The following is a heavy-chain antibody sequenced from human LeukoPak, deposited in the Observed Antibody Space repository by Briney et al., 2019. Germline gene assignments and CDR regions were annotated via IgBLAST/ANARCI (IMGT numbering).Heavy chain of an antibody. J-gene: IGHJ4*02. Sequence: SETLSLTCAVYGGSFSGYYWSWIRQPPGKGLEWIGEINHSGSTNYNPSLKSRVTISVDTSKNQFSLKLSSVTAADTAVYYCERADFGVVKMVYYFDYWGQGTLVTVSS. D-gene: IGHD3-3*01. CDR2: INHSGST. CDR1: GGSFSGYY. V-gene: IGHV4-34*01. CDR3: ERADFGVVKMVYYFDY.